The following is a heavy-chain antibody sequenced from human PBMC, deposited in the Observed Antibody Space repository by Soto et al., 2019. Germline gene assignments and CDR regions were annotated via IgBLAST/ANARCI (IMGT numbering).Heavy chain of an antibody. J-gene: IGHJ4*02. CDR3: AAGGYSFGDRLIT. V-gene: IGHV4-4*01. D-gene: IGHD5-18*01. CDR2: IYHSGRT. CDR1: GGSISSSNW. Sequence: SETLSLTCAVSGGSISSSNWWSCVRQSPGKGLEWIGEIYHSGRTTYNPSLQSRVTISVDKSDNQFSLKLTSVTAADTAVYCCAAGGYSFGDRLITWGQGTLVTVSS.